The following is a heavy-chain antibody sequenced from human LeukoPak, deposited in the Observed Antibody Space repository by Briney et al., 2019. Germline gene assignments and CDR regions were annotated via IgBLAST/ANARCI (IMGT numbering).Heavy chain of an antibody. J-gene: IGHJ5*02. CDR3: ARVDTAGYSSSLIPAVWFDP. Sequence: GGSLRLSCAASGFTFSSYSMNWVRQAPGKGLEWVSSISSSSSYIYYADSVKGRFTISRDNAKNSLYLQMNSLRAEDTAVYFCARVDTAGYSSSLIPAVWFDPWGQGTLVTVSS. D-gene: IGHD6-13*01. V-gene: IGHV3-21*01. CDR1: GFTFSSYS. CDR2: ISSSSSYI.